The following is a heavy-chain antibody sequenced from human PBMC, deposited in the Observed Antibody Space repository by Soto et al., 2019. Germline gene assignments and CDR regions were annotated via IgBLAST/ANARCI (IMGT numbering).Heavy chain of an antibody. CDR1: GGSITRGGYY. V-gene: IGHV4-31*03. CDR3: ARDPAP. CDR2: IYNSGTT. J-gene: IGHJ5*02. Sequence: QVQLQESGPGLVKPSETLSLTCTVSGGSITRGGYYWSWIRQHPGKGLEWIGYIYNSGTTYYNPSLKSRVIISVDTSKNHFSLKPTSVTAADTAVYYCARDPAPWGQGTLVTVSS.